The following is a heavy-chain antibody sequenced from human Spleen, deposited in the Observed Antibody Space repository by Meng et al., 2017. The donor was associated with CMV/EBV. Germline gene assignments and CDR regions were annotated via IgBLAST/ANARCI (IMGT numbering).Heavy chain of an antibody. V-gene: IGHV1-2*02. Sequence: IHRVRSGRGGGLRWMRWSNPNTGATDYAQKFQGRVTMTRETSISTAYMELSRLTSDDTAVYFCTRDPTGKYCSGTSCYSGVEVDYWGQGTLVTVSS. J-gene: IGHJ4*02. D-gene: IGHD2-2*02. CDR2: SNPNTGAT. CDR3: TRDPTGKYCSGTSCYSGVEVDY.